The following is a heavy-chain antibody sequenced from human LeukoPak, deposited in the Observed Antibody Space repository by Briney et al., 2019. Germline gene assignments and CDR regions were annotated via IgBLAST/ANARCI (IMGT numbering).Heavy chain of an antibody. CDR1: GFPFNNYA. CDR3: ARDYADYVGYFFFDY. V-gene: IGHV3-23*01. D-gene: IGHD4-17*01. Sequence: GGSLRLSCAASGFPFNNYAMNWVRQAPGKGLEWVSSISGGGETTYYADSAKGRFTISRDNSQNTLYLQMNSLRAEDTAVYYCARDYADYVGYFFFDYWGQGTLVTVSS. J-gene: IGHJ4*02. CDR2: ISGGGETT.